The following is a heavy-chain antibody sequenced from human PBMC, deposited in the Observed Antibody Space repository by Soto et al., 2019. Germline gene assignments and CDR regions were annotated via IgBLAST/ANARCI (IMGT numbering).Heavy chain of an antibody. CDR3: AKTLAAAGTDLGY. CDR2: IYHSGST. Sequence: SETLSLTCAVSGGSISSSNWWSWVRQPPGKGLEWIGEIYHSGSTNYNPSLKSRVTISVDKSKNQFSLKLSSVTAADTAVYYCAKTLAAAGTDLGYWGQGTLVTVSS. CDR1: GGSISSSNW. V-gene: IGHV4-4*02. D-gene: IGHD6-13*01. J-gene: IGHJ4*02.